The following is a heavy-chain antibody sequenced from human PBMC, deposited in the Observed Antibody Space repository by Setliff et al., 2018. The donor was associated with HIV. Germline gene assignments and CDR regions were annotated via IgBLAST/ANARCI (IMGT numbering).Heavy chain of an antibody. Sequence: ASVKVSCKASGGTFSSYAISWVRQAPGQGLDWMGGIIPVFGTTNYAQKFQGRVTITADESTSTAYMELSSLRSEDTAVYYCARGGVYYYDSSGWSTDYWGQGTLVTVSS. CDR2: IIPVFGTT. V-gene: IGHV1-69*13. CDR1: GGTFSSYA. CDR3: ARGGVYYYDSSGWSTDY. J-gene: IGHJ4*02. D-gene: IGHD3-22*01.